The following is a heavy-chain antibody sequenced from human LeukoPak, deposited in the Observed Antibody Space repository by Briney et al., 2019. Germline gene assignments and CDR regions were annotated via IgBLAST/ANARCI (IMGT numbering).Heavy chain of an antibody. CDR1: GFTFSSYS. CDR3: AKLGDRDRGFNYYDSTGYFDY. Sequence: PGGSLRLSCAASGFTFSSYSMSWVRQAPGKGLEWVSSITTGSSGMYYADSVQGRFTISRDNAKNSLYLQMNSLRAEDTAVYYCAKLGDRDRGFNYYDSTGYFDYWGQGTLVTVSS. D-gene: IGHD3-22*01. J-gene: IGHJ4*02. V-gene: IGHV3-21*04. CDR2: ITTGSSGM.